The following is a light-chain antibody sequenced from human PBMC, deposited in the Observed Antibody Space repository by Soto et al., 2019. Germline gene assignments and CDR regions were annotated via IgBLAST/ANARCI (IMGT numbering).Light chain of an antibody. CDR2: DVS. J-gene: IGLJ3*02. V-gene: IGLV2-14*01. Sequence: QSVLTQSASVSGSPGQSITISCTGTSSDVGGYNYVSWYQQHPGKAPKLIIYDVSNRPSGVSTRFSGSKSGNTASLTISGLQAYDEADYSCSSYTSTNSGVFGGGTKLTV. CDR1: SSDVGGYNY. CDR3: SSYTSTNSGV.